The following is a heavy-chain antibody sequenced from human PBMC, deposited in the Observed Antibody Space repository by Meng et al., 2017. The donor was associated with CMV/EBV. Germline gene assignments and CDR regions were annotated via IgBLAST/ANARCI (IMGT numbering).Heavy chain of an antibody. CDR2: ISSSSSYT. Sequence: GESLKISCAASGFTFSSYSIIWVRPSPGKGLGWVSSISSSSSYTFYIDSVEGRFTISRDNAKNTLYLQMNSLRAEDTAVYYCARTGVFSRGKVVWFDPWGQGTLVTVSS. D-gene: IGHD1-14*01. CDR3: ARTGVFSRGKVVWFDP. J-gene: IGHJ5*02. CDR1: GFTFSSYS. V-gene: IGHV3-21*01.